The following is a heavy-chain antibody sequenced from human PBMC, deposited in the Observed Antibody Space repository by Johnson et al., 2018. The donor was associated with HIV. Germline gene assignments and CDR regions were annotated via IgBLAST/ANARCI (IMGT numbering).Heavy chain of an antibody. J-gene: IGHJ3*02. D-gene: IGHD3-16*01. CDR2: ITGTGGST. CDR3: ASQVRGRRLGGDAFEI. Sequence: EVQLVESGGGVVQPGGSLRLSCAASGFTFSSYGMSWVRQAPGKGLEWVSGITGTGGSTYYADSVKGRFTISRDNSKNTLYLQMSSLRAEDTAVYYCASQVRGRRLGGDAFEIWGQGTLVTVSS. CDR1: GFTFSSYG. V-gene: IGHV3-23*04.